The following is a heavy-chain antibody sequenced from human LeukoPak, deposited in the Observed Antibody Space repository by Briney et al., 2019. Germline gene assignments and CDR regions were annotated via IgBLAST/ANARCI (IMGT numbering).Heavy chain of an antibody. D-gene: IGHD4-11*01. CDR3: SRVAPGYSNYWSFYFEW. CDR2: IYHTGRA. Sequence: SETLSLTCSVSGYSINSGYYWAWLRQPPGKGLEWIAIIYHTGRAYYNPSLKSRVTISVDTSKNQFFLKLNSVIAADAAFYFCSRVAPGYSNYWSFYFEWWGQGTLVSVSS. V-gene: IGHV4-38-2*02. J-gene: IGHJ4*02. CDR1: GYSINSGYY.